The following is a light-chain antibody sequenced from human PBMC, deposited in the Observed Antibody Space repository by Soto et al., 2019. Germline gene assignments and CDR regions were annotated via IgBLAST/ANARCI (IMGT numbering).Light chain of an antibody. CDR2: GVS. J-gene: IGKJ5*01. V-gene: IGKV3-15*01. CDR1: QSVSSN. CDR3: QQYNNWPIT. Sequence: EIVMTQSPATLSVSPGERATLSCRASQSVSSNLAWYQHKPGQAPRLLISGVSTRATGIPARFSGSGSVTEFTLTISSLQSEDFAVYYCQQYNNWPITFGQGTLLEIK.